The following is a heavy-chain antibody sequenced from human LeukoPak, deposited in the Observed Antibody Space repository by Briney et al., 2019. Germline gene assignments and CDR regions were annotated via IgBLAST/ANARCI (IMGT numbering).Heavy chain of an antibody. CDR1: GGSISSYY. J-gene: IGHJ4*02. CDR2: IYTSGST. V-gene: IGHV4-4*07. D-gene: IGHD3-22*01. CDR3: AREGHPNYYDSSGYPDPFDY. Sequence: SETLSLTCTVSGGSISSYYWGWIRQPAGKGLEWIGRIYTSGSTNYNPSLKSRVTMSVDTSKNQFSLKLSSVTAADTAVYYCAREGHPNYYDSSGYPDPFDYWGQGTLVTVSS.